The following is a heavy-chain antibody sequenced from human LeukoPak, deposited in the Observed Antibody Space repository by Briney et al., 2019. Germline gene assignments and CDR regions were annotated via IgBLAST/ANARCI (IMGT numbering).Heavy chain of an antibody. Sequence: SVKVSCKASGGTFSSYAISWVRQAPGQGLEWMGGIIPIFGTANYAQKFQGRVTITADKSTSTAYMELSSLRSENTAVYYCARCSTCSGGSYYQTYYYYYMDVWGKGTTVTISS. V-gene: IGHV1-69*06. CDR1: GGTFSSYA. CDR2: IIPIFGTA. J-gene: IGHJ6*03. D-gene: IGHD1-26*01. CDR3: ARCSTCSGGSYYQTYYYYYMDV.